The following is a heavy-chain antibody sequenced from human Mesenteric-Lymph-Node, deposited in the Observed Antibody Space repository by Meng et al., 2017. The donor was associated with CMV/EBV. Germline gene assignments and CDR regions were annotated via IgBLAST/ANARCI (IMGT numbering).Heavy chain of an antibody. Sequence: CKSSGNTVTSYDINWVQQATGQGLEWMGWMNPNSGNTGSAQNFQGRVTMTRNTSIGTAYMELSSLRSEDTAVYYCARGQRGTGEHDFWGQGTLVTVSS. V-gene: IGHV1-8*01. D-gene: IGHD7-27*01. CDR1: GNTVTSYD. CDR3: ARGQRGTGEHDF. CDR2: MNPNSGNT. J-gene: IGHJ4*02.